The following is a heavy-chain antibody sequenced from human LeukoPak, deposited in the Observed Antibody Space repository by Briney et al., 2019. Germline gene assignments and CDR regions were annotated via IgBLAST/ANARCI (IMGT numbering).Heavy chain of an antibody. CDR1: GGSFSGYY. CDR2: INHSGST. J-gene: IGHJ6*03. D-gene: IGHD6-13*01. V-gene: IGHV4-34*01. Sequence: SETLSLTCAVYGGSFSGYYWSWIRQPPGKGLEWIGEINHSGSTNYNPSLKSRVTISVDTSKNLFSLKLSSVTAADTAVYYCASKAYKKAAAGTDYYYYMDVWGKGTTVTVSS. CDR3: ASKAYKKAAAGTDYYYYMDV.